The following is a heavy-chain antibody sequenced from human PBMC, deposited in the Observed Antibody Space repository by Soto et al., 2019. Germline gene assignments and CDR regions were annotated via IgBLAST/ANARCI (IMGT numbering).Heavy chain of an antibody. V-gene: IGHV3-23*01. CDR3: AKSPTRTPLYFVY. CDR2: ISGSGGST. Sequence: GGSLRLSCAASGFTFSSYAMSWVRQAPGKGLKYVSSISGSGGSTYYADSVKGRFTISRDNSKSTLYVQMNSLRAEDTAVYYCAKSPTRTPLYFVYLGQGTRVTVSP. CDR1: GFTFSSYA. J-gene: IGHJ4*02.